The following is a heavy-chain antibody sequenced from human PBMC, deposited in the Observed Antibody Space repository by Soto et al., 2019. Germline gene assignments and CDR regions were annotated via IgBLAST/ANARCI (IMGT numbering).Heavy chain of an antibody. CDR1: GFTFSSYA. CDR2: ISYDGSNK. V-gene: IGHV3-30-3*01. J-gene: IGHJ4*02. CDR3: AREGEVPFDY. Sequence: QVQLVESGGGVVQPGRSLRLSCAASGFTFSSYAMHWVRQAPGKGLEWVAVISYDGSNKYYADSVKGRFTISRDNSKNTPYLQMNSLRAEDTAVYYCAREGEVPFDYWGQGTLVTVSS.